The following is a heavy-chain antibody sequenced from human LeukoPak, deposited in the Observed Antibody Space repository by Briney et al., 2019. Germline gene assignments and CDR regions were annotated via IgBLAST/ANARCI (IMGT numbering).Heavy chain of an antibody. CDR2: ISFDETKK. J-gene: IGHJ4*02. CDR3: ARMKVIKGASLDY. V-gene: IGHV3-30-3*01. CDR1: GFSFSKYA. Sequence: GGPLRLSCAASGFSFSKYAMHWVRQAPGKGLEWVAVISFDETKKYYADSVKGRFTISRDNCNNTLFLQMNSLKTEDTAVYFCARMKVIKGASLDYWGQGSLVTGSS. D-gene: IGHD2/OR15-2a*01.